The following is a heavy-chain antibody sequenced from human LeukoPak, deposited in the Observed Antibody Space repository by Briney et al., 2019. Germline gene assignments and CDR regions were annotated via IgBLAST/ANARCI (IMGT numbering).Heavy chain of an antibody. CDR1: GFTVSSNY. CDR2: IYSGGRT. J-gene: IGHJ4*02. V-gene: IGHV3-66*01. Sequence: GGSLRPFCAASGFTVSSNYMSWVHQAPGKGLEWVSVIYSGGRTYYADSVKGRFTISRDNSKNTLFLQMNSLRAEDTAVYYCARGQSGLDYWGQGTLVTVSS. CDR3: ARGQSGLDY. D-gene: IGHD3-3*01.